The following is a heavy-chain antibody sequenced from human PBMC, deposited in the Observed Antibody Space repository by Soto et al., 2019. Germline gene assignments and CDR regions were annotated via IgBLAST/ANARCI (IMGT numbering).Heavy chain of an antibody. V-gene: IGHV3-30-3*01. D-gene: IGHD3-10*01. CDR2: ISYDGSNK. CDR1: GFTFSSYA. CDR3: ASTLVRGVIISPLDY. Sequence: GGSLRLSCAASGFTFSSYAMHWVRQAPGKGLEWVAVISYDGSNKYYAVSVKGRFTISRDNSKNTLYLQMNSLRAEDTAVYYCASTLVRGVIISPLDYWGQGTLVTFSS. J-gene: IGHJ4*02.